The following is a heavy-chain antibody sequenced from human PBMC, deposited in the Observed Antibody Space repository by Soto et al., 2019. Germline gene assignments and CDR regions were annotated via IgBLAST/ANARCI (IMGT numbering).Heavy chain of an antibody. J-gene: IGHJ4*02. CDR2: ISGGGDNT. Sequence: EVQLLDSGGGLVQPGGSLRLSCEASGFTFSNYAMNWVRQAPGKGLEWVLGISGGGDNTYYADSVKGRFTISRDNSKNTVFLQMNSSRAEATAVYYCAKERLARGFDYWGQGTLVTVSS. CDR1: GFTFSNYA. CDR3: AKERLARGFDY. V-gene: IGHV3-23*01.